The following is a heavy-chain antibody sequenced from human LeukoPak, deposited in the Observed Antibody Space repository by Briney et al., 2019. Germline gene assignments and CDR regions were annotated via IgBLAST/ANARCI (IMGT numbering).Heavy chain of an antibody. CDR1: GFIFSSYG. Sequence: GXSLRXXCAASGFIFSSYGMHWVRQAPGKGLEWVAFIRYDGSNKYYADSVKGRFTISRDNSKNTLYLQMNSLRAEDTAVYYCXXPXXPXPWGQGXLXTVSS. J-gene: IGHJ5*02. CDR2: IRYDGSNK. CDR3: XXPXXPXP. V-gene: IGHV3-30*02.